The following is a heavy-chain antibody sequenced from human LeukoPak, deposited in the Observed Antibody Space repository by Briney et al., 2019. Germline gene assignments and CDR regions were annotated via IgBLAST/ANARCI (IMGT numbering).Heavy chain of an antibody. Sequence: GESLKISCKGSGYSFTSYWIGWVRQMPGKGLEWMGIIYPGDSDTRYSPSFQGQVTISADKSISTAYLQWSSLKASDTAMYYCARYLGYCSGGSCNYFDYWGQGTLVTVSS. CDR1: GYSFTSYW. J-gene: IGHJ4*02. D-gene: IGHD2-15*01. CDR3: ARYLGYCSGGSCNYFDY. CDR2: IYPGDSDT. V-gene: IGHV5-51*01.